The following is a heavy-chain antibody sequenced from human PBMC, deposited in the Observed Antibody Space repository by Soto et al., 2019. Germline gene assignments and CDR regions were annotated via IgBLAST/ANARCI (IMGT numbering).Heavy chain of an antibody. Sequence: XESLKISRKGSGDSFTSYGLGWVRQMPGKGLDWMGIIYPDDSDTKYSPSFQGQVTISADKSISTAYLQWSSLKASDTAMYYCAGSKVAGAGPGFDDWGQGSLVTVPS. D-gene: IGHD6-19*01. CDR3: AGSKVAGAGPGFDD. V-gene: IGHV5-51*01. CDR1: GDSFTSYG. J-gene: IGHJ4*02. CDR2: IYPDDSDT.